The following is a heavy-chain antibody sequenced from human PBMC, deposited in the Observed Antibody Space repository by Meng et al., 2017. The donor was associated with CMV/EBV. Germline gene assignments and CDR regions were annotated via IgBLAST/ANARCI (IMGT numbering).Heavy chain of an antibody. V-gene: IGHV4-61*01. CDR2: IYYSGST. Sequence: GPLRLSCTVSGGSVSSGSYYWSWIRQPPGKGLEWIGYIYYSGSTNYNPSLKSRVTISVDTSKNQFSLKLSSVTAADTAVYYCARDPWSQSARDYYYYGMDVWGQGTTVTVSS. CDR3: ARDPWSQSARDYYYYGMDV. D-gene: IGHD3-3*01. CDR1: GGSVSSGSYY. J-gene: IGHJ6*02.